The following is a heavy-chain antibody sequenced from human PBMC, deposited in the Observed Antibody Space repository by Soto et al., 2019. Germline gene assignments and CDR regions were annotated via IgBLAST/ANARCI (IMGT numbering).Heavy chain of an antibody. CDR1: GGAMNSYY. Sequence: QVHLQESGPGLVKPSETLSLTCTVSGGAMNSYYWTWIRQPAWKGLEWIGRIYSSGSTKYNPSLQSRVTMSLDTSKNQFSLRLTSVTAADTAVYYCARGQRFSDWFDPWGQGTLVTVSS. D-gene: IGHD3-3*01. CDR3: ARGQRFSDWFDP. J-gene: IGHJ5*02. V-gene: IGHV4-4*07. CDR2: IYSSGST.